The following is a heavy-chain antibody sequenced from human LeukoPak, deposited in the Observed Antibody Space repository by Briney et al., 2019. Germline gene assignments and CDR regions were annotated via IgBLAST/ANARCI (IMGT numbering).Heavy chain of an antibody. CDR2: INPNSGGT. J-gene: IGHJ4*02. CDR1: GYTFTGYY. V-gene: IGHV1-2*02. Sequence: GASVKVSCKASGYTFTGYYMHWVRQAPGQGLEWMGWINPNSGGTNYAQKFQGRVTMTRDTSIGTAYMELSRLRSDDTAVYYCARELVAINWGDYWGQGTLVTVSS. CDR3: ARELVAINWGDY. D-gene: IGHD7-27*01.